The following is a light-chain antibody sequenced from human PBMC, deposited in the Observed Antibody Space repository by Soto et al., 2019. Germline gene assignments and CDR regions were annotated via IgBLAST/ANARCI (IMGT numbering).Light chain of an antibody. Sequence: QSALTQPASVSGSPGQSITISCTGTSSDVGIYNLVSWYQQHPGKAPKLMIYEDSKRPSGVSNRFSGSKSGNTASLTISGLQAEDEADYYCCSYAGRTTVIFGGGTKVTVL. V-gene: IGLV2-23*01. CDR2: EDS. CDR1: SSDVGIYNL. J-gene: IGLJ2*01. CDR3: CSYAGRTTVI.